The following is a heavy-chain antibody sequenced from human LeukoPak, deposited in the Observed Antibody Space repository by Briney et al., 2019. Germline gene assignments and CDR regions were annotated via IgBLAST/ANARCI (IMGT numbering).Heavy chain of an antibody. Sequence: SVKVSCKASGGTFSSYAISWVRQAPGQGREWMGRNIPILGIANYAQKLQGRVTITADKSTSTAYIELSSRRSEDRVLYYCARGDTAMVTWGQGPLVTVSS. V-gene: IGHV1-69*04. J-gene: IGHJ5*02. D-gene: IGHD5-18*01. CDR3: ARGDTAMVT. CDR2: NIPILGIA. CDR1: GGTFSSYA.